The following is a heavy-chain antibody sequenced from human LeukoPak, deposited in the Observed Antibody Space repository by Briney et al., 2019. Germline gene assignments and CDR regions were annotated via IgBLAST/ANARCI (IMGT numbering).Heavy chain of an antibody. D-gene: IGHD6-19*01. CDR1: GFTFSSYA. V-gene: IGHV3-23*01. J-gene: IGHJ4*02. Sequence: PGRSLRLSCAASGFTFSSYAMSWVRQAPGKGLEWVSAISGSGGSTYYADSVKGRFTISRDNSKNTLYLQMNSLRAEDTAVYYCAKVRSSGWYVDYFDYWGQGTLVTVSS. CDR2: ISGSGGST. CDR3: AKVRSSGWYVDYFDY.